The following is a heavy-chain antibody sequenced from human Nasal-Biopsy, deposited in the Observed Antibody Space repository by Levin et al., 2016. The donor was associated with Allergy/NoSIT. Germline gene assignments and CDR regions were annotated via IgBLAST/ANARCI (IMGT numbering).Heavy chain of an antibody. CDR2: ISYDESNK. D-gene: IGHD3-9*01. V-gene: IGHV3-30*03. CDR3: ASVYYDFLTGYPTNGMDV. CDR1: GFTFSTYG. J-gene: IGHJ6*02. Sequence: GESLKISCAASGFTFSTYGMHWVRQAPGKGLEWVAVISYDESNKQYADTVKGRFTISRDNSKNTLYLQMNSLRAEDTAIYYCASVYYDFLTGYPTNGMDVWGQGTTVTVSS.